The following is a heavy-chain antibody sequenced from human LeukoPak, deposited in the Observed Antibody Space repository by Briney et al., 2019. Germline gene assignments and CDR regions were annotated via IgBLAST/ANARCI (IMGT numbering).Heavy chain of an antibody. CDR3: ARNGYYSVDY. Sequence: SETLSLTCVVSAGSITSNWWSWVRQPPGKGLEWIGEIFHSGSTTYNPSLKSRVTISIDTSKTQFSLKVNSVTAADTAVYYCARNGYYSVDYWGQGTLVTVS. V-gene: IGHV4-4*02. CDR2: IFHSGST. D-gene: IGHD4-17*01. CDR1: AGSITSNW. J-gene: IGHJ4*02.